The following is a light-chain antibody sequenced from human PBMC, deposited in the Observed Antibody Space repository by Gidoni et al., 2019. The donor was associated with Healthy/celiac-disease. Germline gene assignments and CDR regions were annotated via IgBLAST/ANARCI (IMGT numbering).Light chain of an antibody. CDR1: QSVSSN. Sequence: EIVMTQSPATLSVPPGERATLSCRASQSVSSNLAWYQQKPGQAPRLLIYGASTRATGIPARFSGSGSGTEFTLTISSLQSEDFAVYYCQQYNNWLWTFGQGT. CDR3: QQYNNWLWT. CDR2: GAS. V-gene: IGKV3-15*01. J-gene: IGKJ1*01.